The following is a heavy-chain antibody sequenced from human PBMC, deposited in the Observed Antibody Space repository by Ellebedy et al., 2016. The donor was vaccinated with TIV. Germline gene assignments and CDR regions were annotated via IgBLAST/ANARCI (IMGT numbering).Heavy chain of an antibody. CDR1: GFSFSRYT. CDR3: ARDSSSGWTDAFDI. D-gene: IGHD6-19*01. V-gene: IGHV3-48*02. Sequence: GGSLRLXXAASGFSFSRYTLNWVRQAPGRGLEWLSYISSGTSTIYYADSVRGRFTISRDDAKNSLYLQMNSLRDEDTAVYYCARDSSSGWTDAFDIWGQGTMVTVSS. J-gene: IGHJ3*02. CDR2: ISSGTSTI.